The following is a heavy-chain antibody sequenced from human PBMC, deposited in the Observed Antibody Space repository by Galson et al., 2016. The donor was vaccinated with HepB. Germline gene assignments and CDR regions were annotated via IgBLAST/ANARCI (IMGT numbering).Heavy chain of an antibody. J-gene: IGHJ4*02. CDR2: ISGDGAP. V-gene: IGHV3-23*01. CDR1: GFTFSSYA. D-gene: IGHD2-2*01. Sequence: SLRLSCAASGFTFSSYAMSWVRQAPGKGLEWVLSISGDGAPYYVDSLKGRFTISRDNSKDTLYLQMLSLRAEDTAVYYCARDRGFYSSTWDWGQGTLVTVSS. CDR3: ARDRGFYSSTWD.